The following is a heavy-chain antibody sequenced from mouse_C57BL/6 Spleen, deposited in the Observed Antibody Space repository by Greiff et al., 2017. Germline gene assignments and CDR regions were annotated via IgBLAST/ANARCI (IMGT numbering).Heavy chain of an antibody. V-gene: IGHV1-52*01. CDR2: IDPSDSET. CDR3: ASQFNYGGYFDV. CDR1: GYTFTSYW. J-gene: IGHJ1*03. Sequence: QVQLQQPGAELVRPGPSVKLSFKASGYTFTSYWMHWVKQRPIQGLEWLGNIDPSDSETHYNPNFKDKATLTVDKSASTAYMLLSSLTSEDSAVYCGASQFNYGGYFDVWGTGTTVTVSS. D-gene: IGHD1-2*01.